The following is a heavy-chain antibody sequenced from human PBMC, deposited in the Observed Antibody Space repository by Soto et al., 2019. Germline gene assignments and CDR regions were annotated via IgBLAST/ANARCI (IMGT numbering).Heavy chain of an antibody. V-gene: IGHV4-39*01. CDR2: IYYSGST. D-gene: IGHD2-15*01. CDR3: ARDRTQQTIFDH. Sequence: SQTLSPTCTVSVGSSSSTIYYCCWILQPPWKGLEWIGSIYYSGSTYYNPSLQSRVTISVDTSKNKFSLKLSSVTAADTAVYYCARDRTQQTIFDHWGQGNMVTVSS. CDR1: VGSSSSTIYY. J-gene: IGHJ4*02.